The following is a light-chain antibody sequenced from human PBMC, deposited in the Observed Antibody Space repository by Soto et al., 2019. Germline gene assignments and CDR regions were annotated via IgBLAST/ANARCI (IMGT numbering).Light chain of an antibody. Sequence: QSALTQPPSASGSPGQSVTISCTGTSGDVGDNYVSWYQQHLGKAPKLIIYEVSQRPSGVPDRFSGSKSGNTASLTVSGLQAEDEADYYCSSYTSSSTEVFGTGTKVTVL. CDR3: SSYTSSSTEV. V-gene: IGLV2-8*01. J-gene: IGLJ1*01. CDR1: SGDVGDNY. CDR2: EVS.